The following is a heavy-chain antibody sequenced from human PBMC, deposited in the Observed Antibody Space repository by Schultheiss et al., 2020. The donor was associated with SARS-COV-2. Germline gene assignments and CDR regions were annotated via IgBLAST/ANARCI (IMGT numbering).Heavy chain of an antibody. Sequence: ASVKVSCKASGYTFTGYYMHWVRQAPGQGLEWMGWINPNSGGTNYAQKFQGRVTMTRDTSTDTAYMELSSLRSEDTAVYYCATRITMVRGVISGDREHAFDIWGQGTMVTVAS. J-gene: IGHJ3*02. CDR1: GYTFTGYY. CDR2: INPNSGGT. V-gene: IGHV1-2*02. CDR3: ATRITMVRGVISGDREHAFDI. D-gene: IGHD3-10*01.